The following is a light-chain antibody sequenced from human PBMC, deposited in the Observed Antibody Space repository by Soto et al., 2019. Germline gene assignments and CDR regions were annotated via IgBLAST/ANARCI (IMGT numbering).Light chain of an antibody. V-gene: IGLV2-14*01. J-gene: IGLJ3*02. CDR3: SSYTSSSLV. CDR1: TSDIGAYNY. Sequence: QSVLTQPPSASGSPGQSVTISCTGTTSDIGAYNYVSWYQQRPGKAPKLMIYEVSNRPSGVSNRFSGSKSGNTASLTISGLQAEDEADYYCSSYTSSSLVFGGGTQLTVL. CDR2: EVS.